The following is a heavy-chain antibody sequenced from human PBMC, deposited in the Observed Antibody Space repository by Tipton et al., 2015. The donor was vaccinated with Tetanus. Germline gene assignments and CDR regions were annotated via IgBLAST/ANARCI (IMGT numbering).Heavy chain of an antibody. J-gene: IGHJ4*02. Sequence: TLSLTCTVSGGSIISDDHYWSWVHQPPGKGLEWIGYISSSGTTNYNPSLTSRLAISLDTSKGQFSLKLTSVTAADAAVYYCARDRRDFAYDSRGFYSPLYYFDNWGQGTRVTVSS. CDR3: ARDRRDFAYDSRGFYSPLYYFDN. CDR2: ISSSGTT. CDR1: GGSIISDDHY. V-gene: IGHV4-30-4*01. D-gene: IGHD3-22*01.